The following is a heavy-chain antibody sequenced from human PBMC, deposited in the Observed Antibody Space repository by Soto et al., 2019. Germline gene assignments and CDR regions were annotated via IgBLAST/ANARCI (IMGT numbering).Heavy chain of an antibody. Sequence: ASVKVSCKASGYTFTSYAMHWVRQAPGQRIEWMGWINAGNGNTKYSQKFQGRGTITRDTSASTAYMELSSLRSEDTAVYYCAIELDSSSSGLYYYYGMDVWGQGTTVTVSS. D-gene: IGHD6-6*01. CDR2: INAGNGNT. V-gene: IGHV1-3*01. CDR1: GYTFTSYA. CDR3: AIELDSSSSGLYYYYGMDV. J-gene: IGHJ6*02.